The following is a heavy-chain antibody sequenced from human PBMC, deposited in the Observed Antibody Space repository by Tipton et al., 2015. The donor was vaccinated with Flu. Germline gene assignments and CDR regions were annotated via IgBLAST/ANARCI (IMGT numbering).Heavy chain of an antibody. Sequence: LRLSCTVSGGSINNGSYYWTWIRQPSGKGLEWIGRVHSSGSTNHNPSLRSRLTISIDMSKNQFSVKLSSVTAADTAVYYCARADYDILTGYRGGYYDLWGRGTRVTVSS. CDR3: ARADYDILTGYRGGYYDL. CDR2: VHSSGST. V-gene: IGHV4-61*02. D-gene: IGHD3-9*01. J-gene: IGHJ2*01. CDR1: GGSINNGSYY.